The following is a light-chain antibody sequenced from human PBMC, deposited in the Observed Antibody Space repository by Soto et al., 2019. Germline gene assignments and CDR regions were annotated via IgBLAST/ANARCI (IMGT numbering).Light chain of an antibody. CDR2: EVS. Sequence: QSALTQPASVSGSPGQSITISCTGTSSDVGGYNYVSWYQQHPGKAPKLMIYEVSNRPSGVSNRFSGSKSGNTASLTISGLQAEDEADYYCGSYTSSSLGVFGTGTKVTVL. CDR1: SSDVGGYNY. CDR3: GSYTSSSLGV. J-gene: IGLJ1*01. V-gene: IGLV2-14*01.